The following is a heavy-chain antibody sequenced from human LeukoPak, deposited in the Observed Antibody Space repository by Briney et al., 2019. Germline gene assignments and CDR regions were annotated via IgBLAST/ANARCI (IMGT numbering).Heavy chain of an antibody. V-gene: IGHV1-46*01. D-gene: IGHD3-16*01. J-gene: IGHJ4*02. CDR1: GYTFTAYY. Sequence: ASVKVSCKASGYTFTAYYIQWVRQAPGQGLEWMGTIRPGDTRTTYAQKFQGRVTMTWDMSTTTGYMELSSLRSEDTAVYYCIREKSGGTYDYWGQGTLVTVSS. CDR2: IRPGDTRT. CDR3: IREKSGGTYDY.